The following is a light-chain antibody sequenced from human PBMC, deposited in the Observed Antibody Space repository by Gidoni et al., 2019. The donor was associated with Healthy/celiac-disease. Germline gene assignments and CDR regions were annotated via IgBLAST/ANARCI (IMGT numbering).Light chain of an antibody. CDR1: QSISSW. CDR3: QQYNSYSL. J-gene: IGKJ2*01. CDR2: KAS. V-gene: IGKV1-5*03. Sequence: DIQMPQSPSTLSASVGDRVTITCRASQSISSWLAWYQQKPGKAPKLLIYKASSLESGVPSRFSGSGSGTEFTLTISSLQPDDFATYYCQQYNSYSLFGQGTTLEIK.